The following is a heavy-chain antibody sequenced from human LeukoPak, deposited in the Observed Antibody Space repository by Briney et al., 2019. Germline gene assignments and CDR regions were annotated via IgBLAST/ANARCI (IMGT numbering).Heavy chain of an antibody. CDR3: ARDPTPRYCSGGSCYTHYGMDV. CDR1: GFTFSSYT. J-gene: IGHJ6*02. V-gene: IGHV3-21*01. D-gene: IGHD2-15*01. Sequence: GGSLRLSCAASGFTFSSYTMNWVRQAPGKGLEWVSSISSSSSYIYYADSVKGRLTISRDNAKNSLYLQMNSLRAEDTAVYYCARDPTPRYCSGGSCYTHYGMDVWGQGTTVTVFS. CDR2: ISSSSSYI.